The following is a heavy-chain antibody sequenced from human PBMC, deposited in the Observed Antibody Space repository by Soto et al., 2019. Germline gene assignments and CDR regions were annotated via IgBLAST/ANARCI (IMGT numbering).Heavy chain of an antibody. V-gene: IGHV3-23*01. CDR2: ISGSGGST. D-gene: IGHD4-17*01. Sequence: EVQLLESGGGLVQPGGSLRLSCAASGFTFSSYAMSWVRQAPGKGLEWVSAISGSGGSTYYADSVKGRFTISRDNSKNPLYLKMNSLRAEDTAVYYCAKDRGFSGDLPPRHYWGQGTLVTVSS. CDR3: AKDRGFSGDLPPRHY. CDR1: GFTFSSYA. J-gene: IGHJ4*02.